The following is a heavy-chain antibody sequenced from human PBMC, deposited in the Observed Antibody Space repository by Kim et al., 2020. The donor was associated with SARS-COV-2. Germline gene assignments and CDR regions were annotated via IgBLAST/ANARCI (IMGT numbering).Heavy chain of an antibody. V-gene: IGHV3-30*02. CDR3: VKEAAFTTIVVDYYFDY. Sequence: VEGRVNISRDNSKNTLYLQMNSLRTEDTALYYCVKEAAFTTIVVDYYFDYWGQGTLVTVSS. J-gene: IGHJ4*02. D-gene: IGHD3-22*01.